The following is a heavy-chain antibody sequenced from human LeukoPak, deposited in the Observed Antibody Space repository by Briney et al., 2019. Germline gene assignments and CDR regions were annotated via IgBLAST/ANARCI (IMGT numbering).Heavy chain of an antibody. J-gene: IGHJ4*02. V-gene: IGHV3-20*04. D-gene: IGHD3-16*02. Sequence: GGSLRLSCAASGFTFDDYGMSWVRQAPGKGLEWVSGIDWSGGSTGYADSVKGRFTISRDNAKNSLYLQMNSLRAEDTALYYCARPGPTFGGVITYFDYWGQGTLVTVSS. CDR2: IDWSGGST. CDR1: GFTFDDYG. CDR3: ARPGPTFGGVITYFDY.